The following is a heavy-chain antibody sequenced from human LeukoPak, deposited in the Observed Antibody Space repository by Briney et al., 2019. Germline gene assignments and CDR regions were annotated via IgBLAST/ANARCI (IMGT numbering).Heavy chain of an antibody. Sequence: GGSLRLSCAASGFTFSSYGMHWVRQAPGKGLEWVAFIRYDGSNKYYADSVKGRFTISRDNSKNTLYLQMSSLRAEDTAVYYCAKDNLYGLWPLDYWGQGTLVTVSS. J-gene: IGHJ4*02. CDR3: AKDNLYGLWPLDY. CDR1: GFTFSSYG. CDR2: IRYDGSNK. D-gene: IGHD5-18*01. V-gene: IGHV3-30*02.